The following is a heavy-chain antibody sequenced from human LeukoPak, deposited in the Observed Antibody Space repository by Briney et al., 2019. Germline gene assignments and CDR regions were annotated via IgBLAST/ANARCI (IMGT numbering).Heavy chain of an antibody. J-gene: IGHJ5*02. D-gene: IGHD6-13*01. CDR2: IYYSGST. CDR1: GGSISSSSYY. Sequence: SETLSLTCTVSGGSISSSSYYWGWIRQPPGKGLEWIGSIYYSGSTYYNPSLKSRVTISVDTSKNQFSLKLSSVTAADTAVYYCARLGGQQLVHLSWFDPWGQGTLVTVSS. CDR3: ARLGGQQLVHLSWFDP. V-gene: IGHV4-39*01.